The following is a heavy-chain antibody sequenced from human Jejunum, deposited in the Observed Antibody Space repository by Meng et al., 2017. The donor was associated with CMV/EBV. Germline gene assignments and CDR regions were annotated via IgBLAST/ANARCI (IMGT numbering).Heavy chain of an antibody. CDR2: IYYSGGT. D-gene: IGHD1-14*01. V-gene: IGHV4-39*07. CDR1: GDAISFNTYY. J-gene: IGHJ1*01. Sequence: VSGDAISFNTYYLGWLRQPPGKGLEWIANIYYSGGTDYNPSLTSRVSITADPSKNQLSLHLTSVTAADTAVYYCARPDPKGEYFQHWGQGTLVTVSS. CDR3: ARPDPKGEYFQH.